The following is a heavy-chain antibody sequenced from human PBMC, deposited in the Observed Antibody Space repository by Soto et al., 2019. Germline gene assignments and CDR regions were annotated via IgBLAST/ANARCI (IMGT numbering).Heavy chain of an antibody. Sequence: PGGSLRLSCAASGFTFSNAWINWVRQAPGKGLEWVSAISGSGDSTYYADSVKGRFTISRDNSKNTLYLQMNSLRAEDTAVYYCAKELGKHLWFPCSYWGQGTLVTVSS. CDR1: GFTFSNAW. D-gene: IGHD5-18*01. CDR3: AKELGKHLWFPCSY. J-gene: IGHJ4*02. V-gene: IGHV3-23*01. CDR2: ISGSGDST.